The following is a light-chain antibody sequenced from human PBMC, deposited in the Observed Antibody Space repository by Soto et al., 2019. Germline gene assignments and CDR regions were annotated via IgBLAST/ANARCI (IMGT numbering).Light chain of an antibody. CDR3: SSGTTSSTL. CDR2: DVS. Sequence: QSALTQPASVSGSPGQSITISCTGTISDIGGYNYVSWYQQHPGRAPKLMIYDVSNRPSGVSNRFSGSKSGNTASLTISGLQAEDEAHYYCSSGTTSSTLFGGGTQLTVL. CDR1: ISDIGGYNY. V-gene: IGLV2-14*01. J-gene: IGLJ2*01.